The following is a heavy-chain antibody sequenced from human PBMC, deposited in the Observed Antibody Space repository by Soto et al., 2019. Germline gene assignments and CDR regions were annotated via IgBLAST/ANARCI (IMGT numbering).Heavy chain of an antibody. D-gene: IGHD5-18*01. J-gene: IGHJ6*02. Sequence: GGSLRLSCEASGFTFNSFGMHWVRQAPGKGLEWVAVIWHDGTNKYYVDSVKGRFTISRDNSKDTLYLQMNNLRAEDTAVYYCAKVDTAMVTGYYYYGMDVWGQGTTVTVSS. CDR2: IWHDGTNK. CDR3: AKVDTAMVTGYYYYGMDV. CDR1: GFTFNSFG. V-gene: IGHV3-33*06.